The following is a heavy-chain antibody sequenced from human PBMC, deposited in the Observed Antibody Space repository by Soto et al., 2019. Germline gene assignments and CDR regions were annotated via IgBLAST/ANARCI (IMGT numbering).Heavy chain of an antibody. Sequence: QVQLVQSGAEVQKPGSSVKVSCKTSGVSFNNNGIGWVRQAPGHGLEWMGGVSPPFRTSNYARKFQGRISSTAGAATGTVNMELSSLTSEDTAQYYCARVLYYGSGSYSPYGMDVWGQGTTVTVSS. CDR2: VSPPFRTS. D-gene: IGHD3-10*01. CDR1: GVSFNNNG. J-gene: IGHJ6*02. CDR3: ARVLYYGSGSYSPYGMDV. V-gene: IGHV1-69*01.